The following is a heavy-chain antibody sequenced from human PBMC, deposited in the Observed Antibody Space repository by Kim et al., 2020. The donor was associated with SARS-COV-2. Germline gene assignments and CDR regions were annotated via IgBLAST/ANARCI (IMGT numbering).Heavy chain of an antibody. CDR3: ASSSVGAFDM. J-gene: IGHJ3*02. V-gene: IGHV3-7*01. Sequence: YCMDAVKGRFTISRDNAKNSLYLQMNSLRVEDTAVYYCASSSVGAFDMWGQGTMVTVSS. D-gene: IGHD1-26*01.